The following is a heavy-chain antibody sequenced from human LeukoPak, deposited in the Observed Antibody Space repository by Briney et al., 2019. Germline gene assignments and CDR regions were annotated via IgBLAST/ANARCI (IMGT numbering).Heavy chain of an antibody. CDR3: ARHGAVAGFYYYYYMGV. D-gene: IGHD6-19*01. V-gene: IGHV4-39*01. J-gene: IGHJ6*03. CDR1: GGSISSSSYY. Sequence: SETLSLTCTVSGGSISSSSYYWGWIRQPPGKGLEWLGSIYYSGSTYYNPSLKSRVTISVDTSKNQFSLKLSSVTAADTAVYYCARHGAVAGFYYYYYMGVWGKGTTVTVSS. CDR2: IYYSGST.